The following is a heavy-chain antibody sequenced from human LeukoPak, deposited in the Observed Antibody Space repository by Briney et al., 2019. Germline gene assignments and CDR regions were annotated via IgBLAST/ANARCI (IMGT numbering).Heavy chain of an antibody. Sequence: PGGSLRLSCAASGFTFSSYAMSWVRQAPGKGLEWVSTISGSGGSTYYADSVKGRFTISRDNSKNTLYLQMNSLRSEDTAVYYCAKALAGTYDFWGQGTLVTVSS. CDR3: AKALAGTYDF. CDR2: ISGSGGST. V-gene: IGHV3-23*01. J-gene: IGHJ4*02. D-gene: IGHD3-10*01. CDR1: GFTFSSYA.